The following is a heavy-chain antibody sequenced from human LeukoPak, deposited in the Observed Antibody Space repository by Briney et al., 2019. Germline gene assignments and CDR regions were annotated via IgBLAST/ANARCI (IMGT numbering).Heavy chain of an antibody. CDR1: GGSFSGHY. CDR3: ARSLQRGADDAFDI. Sequence: SETLSLTCAVYGGSFSGHYWSWIRQPPGKGLEWIGYIYYSGSTNYNPSLKSRVTISVDTSKNQFSLKLSSVTAADTAVYYCARSLQRGADDAFDIWGQGTMVTVSS. D-gene: IGHD1-1*01. CDR2: IYYSGST. V-gene: IGHV4-59*11. J-gene: IGHJ3*02.